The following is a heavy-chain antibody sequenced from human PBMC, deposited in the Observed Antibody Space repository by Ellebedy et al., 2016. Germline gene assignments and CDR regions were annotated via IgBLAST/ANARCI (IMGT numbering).Heavy chain of an antibody. J-gene: IGHJ6*02. Sequence: ASVKVSCKASGYTFTSYAMHWVRQAPGQRLEWMGWINAGNGNTKYSQKFQGRVTITRDTSASTAHMELSSLRSEDTAVYYCARDKGAYDFWSGYSGYYYGMDVWGQGTTVTVSS. CDR3: ARDKGAYDFWSGYSGYYYGMDV. CDR1: GYTFTSYA. D-gene: IGHD3-3*01. CDR2: INAGNGNT. V-gene: IGHV1-3*01.